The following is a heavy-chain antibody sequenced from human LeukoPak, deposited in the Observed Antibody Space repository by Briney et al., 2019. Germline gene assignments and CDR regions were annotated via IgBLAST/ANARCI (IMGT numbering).Heavy chain of an antibody. Sequence: GESLMISCKGSGYSFTSYWIGWVRQMPGKGLEWMGISYPGDSDTRYSPSFQGQVTISADKSISTAYLQWSSLKASDTAMYYCAGLESSTSAYFDYWGQGTLVTVSS. D-gene: IGHD2-2*01. CDR2: SYPGDSDT. CDR1: GYSFTSYW. CDR3: AGLESSTSAYFDY. V-gene: IGHV5-51*01. J-gene: IGHJ4*02.